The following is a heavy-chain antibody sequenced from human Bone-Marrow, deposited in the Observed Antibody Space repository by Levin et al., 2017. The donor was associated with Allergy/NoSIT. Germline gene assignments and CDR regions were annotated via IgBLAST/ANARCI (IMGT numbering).Heavy chain of an antibody. Sequence: GESLKISCAASGFTLSSYAMTWVRQAPGKGLEWVSLISDSGGKTYYADSVKGRFSISRDNSKNTLFLQMNSLRAEDTAVYYGARDRGGGNGGHHFDYWGQGTLVTVSS. CDR1: GFTLSSYA. CDR2: ISDSGGKT. D-gene: IGHD2-8*01. CDR3: ARDRGGGNGGHHFDY. J-gene: IGHJ4*02. V-gene: IGHV3-23*01.